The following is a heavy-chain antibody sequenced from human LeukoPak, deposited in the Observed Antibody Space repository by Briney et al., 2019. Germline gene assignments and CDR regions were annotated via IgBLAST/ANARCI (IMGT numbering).Heavy chain of an antibody. CDR3: ARDTDDILTGYYLKWFDP. Sequence: ASVKVSCHASGYTFTVYYIHWVRQAPGQGLEWMGWINPNSGSTNYAQTFKGRVTMTRDTSISTAYMELSRLRSDDTAVYYCARDTDDILTGYYLKWFDPWGQGTLVTVSS. J-gene: IGHJ5*02. D-gene: IGHD3-9*01. CDR1: GYTFTVYY. V-gene: IGHV1-2*02. CDR2: INPNSGST.